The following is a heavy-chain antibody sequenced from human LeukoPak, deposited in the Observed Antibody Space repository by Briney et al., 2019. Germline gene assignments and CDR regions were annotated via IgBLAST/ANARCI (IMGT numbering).Heavy chain of an antibody. CDR1: GGSISSGDYY. Sequence: PSQTLSLTCTVSGGSISSGDYYWSWIRQPPGKGLEWIGYIYYSGSTYYNPSLKSRVTISVDTSKNQFSLKLSSVTAADTAVYYCARAVAAPAYYYYYMDVWGKGTTVTVSS. D-gene: IGHD6-13*01. CDR3: ARAVAAPAYYYYYMDV. V-gene: IGHV4-30-4*08. CDR2: IYYSGST. J-gene: IGHJ6*03.